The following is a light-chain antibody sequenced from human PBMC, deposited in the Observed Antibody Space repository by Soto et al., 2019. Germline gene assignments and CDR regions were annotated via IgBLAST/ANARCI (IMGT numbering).Light chain of an antibody. CDR2: HTS. Sequence: EIMMPQSPATLSVSPGERATLSCRASQTVSTNLGWYQQKPGQAPRLLIFHTSSRATGIPARFSGSGSGAEFNLTITSLQSEDFAVYYCQQYNNWPPWTFGQGTKVDI. V-gene: IGKV3-15*01. CDR3: QQYNNWPPWT. CDR1: QTVSTN. J-gene: IGKJ1*01.